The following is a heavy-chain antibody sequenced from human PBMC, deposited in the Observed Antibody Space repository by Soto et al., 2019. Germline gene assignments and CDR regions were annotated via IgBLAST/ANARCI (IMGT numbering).Heavy chain of an antibody. J-gene: IGHJ6*02. Sequence: SQTLSLTCAISGDSVSSNSAAWNWIRQSPSRGLEWLGRTYYRSKWYNDYAVSVKSRITINPDTSKNQFSLQLNSVTPEDTAVYYCARERYDFWSGSITRYYYYGMDVWGQATTVTVSS. CDR2: TYYRSKWYN. V-gene: IGHV6-1*01. CDR3: ARERYDFWSGSITRYYYYGMDV. D-gene: IGHD3-3*01. CDR1: GDSVSSNSAA.